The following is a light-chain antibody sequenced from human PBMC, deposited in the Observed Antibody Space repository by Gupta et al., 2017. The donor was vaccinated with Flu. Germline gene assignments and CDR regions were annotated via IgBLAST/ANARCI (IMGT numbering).Light chain of an antibody. CDR3: NSYTGSNTLV. CDR1: SMDVGGYNY. Sequence: GTSMDVGGYNYPSCYQQHPGKAPKLMIYAVSNRPAGVSNRFSGSKAGNTASLTIAGLQAEDEADYYCNSYTGSNTLVFGGGTKMTVL. V-gene: IGLV2-14*01. CDR2: AVS. J-gene: IGLJ2*01.